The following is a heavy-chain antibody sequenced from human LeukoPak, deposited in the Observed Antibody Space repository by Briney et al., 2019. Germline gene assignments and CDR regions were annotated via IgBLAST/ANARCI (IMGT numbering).Heavy chain of an antibody. J-gene: IGHJ6*03. Sequence: KPSETLSLTCAVYGGSFSGYYWSWIRQPPGKGLEWIGEINHSGSTNYNPSLKSRVTISVDTSKNQFSLKLSSVTAADTAVYYCARGEVVVPSYYYYYMDVWGKGTTVTVSS. CDR3: ARGEVVVPSYYYYYMDV. D-gene: IGHD2-15*01. CDR2: INHSGST. CDR1: GGSFSGYY. V-gene: IGHV4-34*01.